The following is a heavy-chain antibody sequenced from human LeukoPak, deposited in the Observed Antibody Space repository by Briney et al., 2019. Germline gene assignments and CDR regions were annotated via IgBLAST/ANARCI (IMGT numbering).Heavy chain of an antibody. J-gene: IGHJ4*02. CDR2: TYYSGST. CDR1: GGSISSDNYY. CDR3: ARRLGELSWYYFDY. Sequence: SETLSLTCTVSGGSISSDNYYWAWIRQTPGKGLEWFGSTYYSGSTNYNPSLKSRVTISVDTSKNQFSLKLSSVTAADTAVYYCARRLGELSWYYFDYWGQGTLVTVSS. D-gene: IGHD3-16*02. V-gene: IGHV4-39*07.